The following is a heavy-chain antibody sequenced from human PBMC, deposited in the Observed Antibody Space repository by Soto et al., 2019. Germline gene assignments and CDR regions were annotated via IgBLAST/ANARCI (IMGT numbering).Heavy chain of an antibody. CDR3: AKDPDSYYYDSSGYYQPDY. CDR2: ISGSGGST. D-gene: IGHD3-22*01. J-gene: IGHJ4*02. V-gene: IGHV3-23*01. CDR1: GFTFSSYA. Sequence: GSLRLSCAASGFTFSSYAMSWVRQAPGKGLEWVSAISGSGGSTYYADSVKGRFTISRDNSKNTLYLQMNSLRAEDTAVYYCAKDPDSYYYDSSGYYQPDYWGQGTLVTVSS.